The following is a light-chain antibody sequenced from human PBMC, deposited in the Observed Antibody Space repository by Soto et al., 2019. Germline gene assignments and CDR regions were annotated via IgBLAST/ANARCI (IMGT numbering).Light chain of an antibody. Sequence: DIVMTQSPDSLAVSLGERATVNCKSSQSVLYNSNNKNYLAWYQQKPGQPPKLLIYWSSTRESGVPDRFSGGWSGTDFTLTISSLQAEDVAVYYCQQYYSSPLTFGGGTKVEIK. V-gene: IGKV4-1*01. J-gene: IGKJ4*01. CDR2: WSS. CDR3: QQYYSSPLT. CDR1: QSVLYNSNNKNY.